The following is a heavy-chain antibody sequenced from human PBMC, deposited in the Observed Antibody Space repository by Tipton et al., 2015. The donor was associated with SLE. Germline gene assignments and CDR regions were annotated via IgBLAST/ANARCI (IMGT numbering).Heavy chain of an antibody. D-gene: IGHD2-15*01. J-gene: IGHJ6*03. V-gene: IGHV4-59*12. CDR3: AREGPSWYYYYYMDV. CDR1: GDSISSYY. CDR2: AYYSGSI. Sequence: TLSLTCSVSGDSISSYYWSWIRQSPGKGLEWIGYAYYSGSIGYNPSLKSRVTISIDTSKMQLSLKVHSVTAADTAVYYCAREGPSWYYYYYMDVWGKGTTVTVSS.